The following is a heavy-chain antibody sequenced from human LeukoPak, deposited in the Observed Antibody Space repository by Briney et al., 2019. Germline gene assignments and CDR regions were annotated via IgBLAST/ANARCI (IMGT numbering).Heavy chain of an antibody. CDR1: GFTFSSYS. Sequence: GGSLRLSCAASGFTFSSYSMNWGRQAPGKGLEWVSYISSSSSTIYYADSVKGRFTISRDNAKNSLYLQMNSLRAEDTAVYYCARGTRFLEWLFSEFDYWGQGTLVTVSS. D-gene: IGHD3-3*01. CDR3: ARGTRFLEWLFSEFDY. J-gene: IGHJ4*02. CDR2: ISSSSSTI. V-gene: IGHV3-48*01.